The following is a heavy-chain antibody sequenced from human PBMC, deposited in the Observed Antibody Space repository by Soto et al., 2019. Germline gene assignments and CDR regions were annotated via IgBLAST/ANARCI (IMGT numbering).Heavy chain of an antibody. Sequence: ASVKVSCKASGYTFTKYGITWVRQAPGQGFEWKGWIIPYNGNTNYVQKFQGRVTMTTDTSTSTAYMELRSLRSDDTAVYYCASRTYYYDSSGYYRGAFDIWGQGTMVTVSS. D-gene: IGHD3-22*01. CDR1: GYTFTKYG. CDR2: IIPYNGNT. CDR3: ASRTYYYDSSGYYRGAFDI. V-gene: IGHV1-18*01. J-gene: IGHJ3*02.